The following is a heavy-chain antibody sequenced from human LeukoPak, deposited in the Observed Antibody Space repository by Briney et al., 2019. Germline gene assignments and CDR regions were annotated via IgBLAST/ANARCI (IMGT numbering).Heavy chain of an antibody. J-gene: IGHJ4*02. CDR1: GYXFTSYY. D-gene: IGHD3-22*01. CDR3: ARGVDYYDSSGTMFDY. Sequence: GASVKVSCKASGYXFTSYYIHWVRQAPGQGLEWMGIINPSGGSTSYAQKFQGRVTMTRDTSTSTVYMELSSLRSEDTAVYYCARGVDYYDSSGTMFDYWGQGTLVTVSS. CDR2: INPSGGST. V-gene: IGHV1-46*01.